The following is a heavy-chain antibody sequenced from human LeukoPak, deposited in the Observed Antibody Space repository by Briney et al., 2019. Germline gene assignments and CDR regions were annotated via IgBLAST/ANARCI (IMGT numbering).Heavy chain of an antibody. V-gene: IGHV3-11*05. Sequence: GGSLRLSCEVSGFTFSDHYMSWIRQAPGKRLEWVSYISSGSTYTNYADSVEGRFTVSRDNAKNSLYLQMNSLRAEDTAVYYCARGDYGGDYFDYWGQGTLVTVSS. CDR1: GFTFSDHY. CDR3: ARGDYGGDYFDY. D-gene: IGHD4-23*01. CDR2: ISSGSTYT. J-gene: IGHJ4*02.